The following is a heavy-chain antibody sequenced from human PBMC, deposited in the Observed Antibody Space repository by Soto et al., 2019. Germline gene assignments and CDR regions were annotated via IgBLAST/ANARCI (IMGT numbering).Heavy chain of an antibody. D-gene: IGHD3-3*01. CDR2: IYWDDDK. CDR1: GFSLTTSGVG. CDR3: AHRVLRTVFGLVTTTAIYFDF. J-gene: IGHJ4*02. V-gene: IGHV2-5*02. Sequence: QITLNESGPTQVKPRQTLTLTCTFSGFSLTTSGVGVGWILQSPGKAPEWLALIYWDDDKRYSPSLKSRLTITNDTSKNQVVLTMADLDPADTATYYCAHRVLRTVFGLVTTTAIYFDFWGQGTPVAVSS.